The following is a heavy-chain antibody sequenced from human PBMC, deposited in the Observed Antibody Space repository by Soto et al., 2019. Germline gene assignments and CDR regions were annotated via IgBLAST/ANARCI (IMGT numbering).Heavy chain of an antibody. D-gene: IGHD2-15*01. J-gene: IGHJ3*02. Sequence: SETLSLTCTDPGGSISSYYWSWIRQPARKGLEWIGRIYTSGSTNYNPSLKSRVTMSVDTSKNQFSLKLSSVTAADTAVYYCARGYCSGGSCYSGFLKAFDIWGQGTMVTVSS. CDR3: ARGYCSGGSCYSGFLKAFDI. CDR1: GGSISSYY. CDR2: IYTSGST. V-gene: IGHV4-4*07.